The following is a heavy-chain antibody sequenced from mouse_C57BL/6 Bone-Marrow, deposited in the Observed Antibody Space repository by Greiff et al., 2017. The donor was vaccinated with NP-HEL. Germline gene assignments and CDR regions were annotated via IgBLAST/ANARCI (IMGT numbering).Heavy chain of an antibody. D-gene: IGHD1-1*01. CDR2: ISSGSSTI. V-gene: IGHV5-17*01. J-gene: IGHJ4*01. Sequence: EVQVVESGGGLVKPGGSLKLSCAASGFTFSDYGMHWVRQAPEKGLEWVAYISSGSSTIYYADTVKGRFTISRDNAKNTLFLQMTSLRSDDTAMYYCARPSTVVPLAMDYWGQGTSVTVSS. CDR3: ARPSTVVPLAMDY. CDR1: GFTFSDYG.